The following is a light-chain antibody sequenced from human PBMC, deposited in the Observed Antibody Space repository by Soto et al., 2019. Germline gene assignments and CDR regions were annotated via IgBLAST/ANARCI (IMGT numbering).Light chain of an antibody. Sequence: EIVRTHSPATLSVSPGERSTLSCRASQSVSSNLAWYQQKPGQAPRILIYGESTRATGIPDRLSGSGSGTDLNLTISRLEPEDLAVYYCQKRSNWPRTCGQGTKVDIK. CDR2: GES. CDR1: QSVSSN. J-gene: IGKJ1*01. V-gene: IGKV3-15*01. CDR3: QKRSNWPRT.